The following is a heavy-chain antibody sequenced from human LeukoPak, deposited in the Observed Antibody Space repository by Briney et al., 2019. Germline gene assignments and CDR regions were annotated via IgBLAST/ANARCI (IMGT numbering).Heavy chain of an antibody. J-gene: IGHJ5*02. CDR3: ARHYDFWSGYYYRGSWFDL. CDR1: GGSISSYY. V-gene: IGHV4-4*07. D-gene: IGHD3-3*01. CDR2: IYTSGST. Sequence: SETLSLTCTVSGGSISSYYWSWIRQPAGKGLEWIGRIYTSGSTNYNPSLKSRVTMSVDTSKNQFSLKLSSVTAADTAVYYCARHYDFWSGYYYRGSWFDLWGQGTLVTVSS.